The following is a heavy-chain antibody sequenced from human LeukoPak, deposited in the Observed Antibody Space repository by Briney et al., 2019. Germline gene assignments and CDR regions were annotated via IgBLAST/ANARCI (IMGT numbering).Heavy chain of an antibody. CDR2: IYSGGST. D-gene: IGHD6-19*01. V-gene: IGHV3-53*01. CDR3: AKWSSGWPDDY. Sequence: PGGSLRLSCAASGFTVSSNYMSWVRQAPGKGLEWVSVIYSGGSTYYADSVKGRFTISRDNSKNTLYLQMNSLRAEDTAVYYCAKWSSGWPDDYWGQGTLVTVSS. J-gene: IGHJ4*02. CDR1: GFTVSSNY.